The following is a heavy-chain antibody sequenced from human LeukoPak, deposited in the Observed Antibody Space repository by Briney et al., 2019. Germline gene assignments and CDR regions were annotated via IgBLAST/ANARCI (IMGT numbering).Heavy chain of an antibody. CDR1: GFTFSSYS. CDR2: ISSSSSYI. J-gene: IGHJ6*03. D-gene: IGHD2-2*02. Sequence: PGGSLRLSCAASGFTFSSYSMNWVRQAPGKGLEWVSSISSSSSYIYYADSVKGRFTISRDNAKNSLYLQMNSLRAEDTAVYYCARDGIVVVPAAIPGDYYYYMDAWGKGTTVTVSS. V-gene: IGHV3-21*01. CDR3: ARDGIVVVPAAIPGDYYYYMDA.